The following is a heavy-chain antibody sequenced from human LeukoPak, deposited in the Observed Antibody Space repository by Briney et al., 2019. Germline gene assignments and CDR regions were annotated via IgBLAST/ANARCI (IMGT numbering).Heavy chain of an antibody. CDR1: GGSISSGSYY. Sequence: PSETLSLTCTVSGGSISSGSYYWSWIRQPAGKGLEWIGRIYTSGSTNYNPSLKSRVTISVDTSKNQFSLKLSSVTAADTAVYYCARDSTYYYDSSGYPDWGQGTLVTVSS. V-gene: IGHV4-61*02. CDR2: IYTSGST. J-gene: IGHJ4*02. CDR3: ARDSTYYYDSSGYPD. D-gene: IGHD3-22*01.